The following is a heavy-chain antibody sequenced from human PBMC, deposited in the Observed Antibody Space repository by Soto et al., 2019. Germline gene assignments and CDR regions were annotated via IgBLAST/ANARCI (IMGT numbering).Heavy chain of an antibody. CDR3: ASTYDSSPNYV. J-gene: IGHJ6*02. V-gene: IGHV4-59*01. D-gene: IGHD3-22*01. CDR2: IDYSGNT. Sequence: SETLSLTCTVSGVSLVSYYWSWIRQPPGKGLEWLGHIDYSGNTKYNPSLESRVTMSVDRSENQVSLKLSSVTAADTAVYYCASTYDSSPNYVWGQGTTVTVSS. CDR1: GVSLVSYY.